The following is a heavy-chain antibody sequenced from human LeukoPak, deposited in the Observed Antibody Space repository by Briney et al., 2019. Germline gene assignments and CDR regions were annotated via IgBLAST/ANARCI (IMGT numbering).Heavy chain of an antibody. CDR2: IYTSGST. J-gene: IGHJ2*01. D-gene: IGHD2-2*01. V-gene: IGHV4-61*02. Sequence: SETLSLTCTISGASIIGGSYYWSWIRQPAGKGLEWIGRIYTSGSTNYNPSLKSRVTMSVDTSKNQFSLKLTSVTAADTAVYYCARDALYCSSTACYRYWYFDLWGRGTLVTVSS. CDR3: ARDALYCSSTACYRYWYFDL. CDR1: GASIIGGSYY.